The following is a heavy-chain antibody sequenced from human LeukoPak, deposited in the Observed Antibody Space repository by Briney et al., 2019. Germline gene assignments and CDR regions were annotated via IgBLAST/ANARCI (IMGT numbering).Heavy chain of an antibody. CDR2: ISGSGGST. J-gene: IGHJ4*02. CDR3: AKVLPPTTAVTPYYSDY. CDR1: GSTFSSYS. V-gene: IGHV3-23*01. Sequence: PGGSLSPSCAASGSTFSSYSMSWVRQAPGKGLEWVSAISGSGGSTYYADSVKGPFTISRDNSKNSLYLQMNSLRAEDTAIYYCAKVLPPTTAVTPYYSDYWGQGTLVTVSS. D-gene: IGHD4-23*01.